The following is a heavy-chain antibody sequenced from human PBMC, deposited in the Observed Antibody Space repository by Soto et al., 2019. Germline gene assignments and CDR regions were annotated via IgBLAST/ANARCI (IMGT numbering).Heavy chain of an antibody. CDR1: GFTFSYYT. CDR3: AGLTGGFDFDWFTHPLGDY. CDR2: ISYDGSNK. J-gene: IGHJ4*02. V-gene: IGHV3-30-3*01. Sequence: PGGSLRLSCAASGFTFSYYTMHWVRQAPGKGLEWVAVISYDGSNKYYADSVKGRFTISRDNSKNTLYLQMNSLRAEDTAVYYCAGLTGGFDFDWFTHPLGDYWGQGTLVTVSS. D-gene: IGHD3-9*01.